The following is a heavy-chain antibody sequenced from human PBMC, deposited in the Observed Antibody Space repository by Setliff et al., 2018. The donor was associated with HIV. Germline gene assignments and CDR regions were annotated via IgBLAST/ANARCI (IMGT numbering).Heavy chain of an antibody. Sequence: SETLSLTCTVSGGSISSYYWSWIRQPPGKGLEWLGHIYSSGSTNYNPSLKSRVTISVDTSKNQFSLKLSSVTALDTAMYYCARKGSSSRSQEYYYDFWGQGTLVTVSS. CDR2: IYSSGST. D-gene: IGHD6-13*01. V-gene: IGHV4-4*09. CDR1: GGSISSYY. CDR3: ARKGSSSRSQEYYYDF. J-gene: IGHJ4*02.